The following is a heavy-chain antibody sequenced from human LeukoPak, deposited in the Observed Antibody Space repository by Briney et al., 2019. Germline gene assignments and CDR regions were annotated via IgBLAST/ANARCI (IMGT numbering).Heavy chain of an antibody. CDR3: AGAVGYYDSGHY. D-gene: IGHD3-22*01. Sequence: ASVNVSCKASGGTFSSYAISWVRQAPGQGLEWMGGIIPIFGTANYAQKFQGRVTITADESTSTAYMELSSLRSEDTAVYYCAGAVGYYDSGHYWGQGTLVTVSS. CDR1: GGTFSSYA. CDR2: IIPIFGTA. J-gene: IGHJ4*02. V-gene: IGHV1-69*13.